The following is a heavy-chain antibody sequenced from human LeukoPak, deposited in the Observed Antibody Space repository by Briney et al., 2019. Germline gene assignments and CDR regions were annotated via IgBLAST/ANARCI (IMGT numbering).Heavy chain of an antibody. V-gene: IGHV4-61*02. J-gene: IGHJ3*02. Sequence: SQTLSLTCTVSGGSISSGSYYWSWIRQPAGKGLEWIGRIYTSGSTNYNPSLKSRVTISVDTSKNQFSLKLSSVTAADTAVYYCARDSYCSSTRCYDAFDIWGQGTMVTVSS. CDR3: ARDSYCSSTRCYDAFDI. CDR1: GGSISSGSYY. CDR2: IYTSGST. D-gene: IGHD2-2*01.